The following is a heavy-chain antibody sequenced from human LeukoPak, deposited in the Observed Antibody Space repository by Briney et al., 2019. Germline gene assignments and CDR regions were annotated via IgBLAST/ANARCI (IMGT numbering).Heavy chain of an antibody. Sequence: GGSLRLSCAASGFTVSSNYMSWVRQAPGKGLEWVSVIYSGGSTYYADSVKGRFTISRDNSKNTLYLQMNSLRAEDTAVYYCARLDYYGSGSYGYYFDYWGQGTLVTVSS. D-gene: IGHD3-10*01. CDR3: ARLDYYGSGSYGYYFDY. CDR1: GFTVSSNY. V-gene: IGHV3-53*01. CDR2: IYSGGST. J-gene: IGHJ4*02.